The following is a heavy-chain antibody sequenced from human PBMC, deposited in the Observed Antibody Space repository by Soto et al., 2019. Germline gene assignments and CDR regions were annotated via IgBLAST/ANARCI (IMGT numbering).Heavy chain of an antibody. CDR1: GFTFSSYG. V-gene: IGHV3-33*01. J-gene: IGHJ4*02. Sequence: GGSLRLSCAASGFTFSSYGMHWVRQAPGKGLEWVAVIWYDGSNKYYADSVKGRFTISRDNSKNTLYLQMNSLRADDTAVYYCAAGPHPRHSIAAAGVIDYWGQGTLVTVSS. D-gene: IGHD6-13*01. CDR2: IWYDGSNK. CDR3: AAGPHPRHSIAAAGVIDY.